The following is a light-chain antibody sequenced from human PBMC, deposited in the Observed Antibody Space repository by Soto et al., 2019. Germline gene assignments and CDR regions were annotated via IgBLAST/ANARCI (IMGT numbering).Light chain of an antibody. CDR1: SSTVGGFNV. Sequence: QSFLTQPASVSGSPGQSITISCTGTSSTVGGFNVVSWYQQHPGKAPKVIIYEGIKRPSGVSNRFSGSNSGSTASLTISGLQAEDEADYYCCSYVGATTYVFGTGTNVTVL. V-gene: IGLV2-23*01. CDR2: EGI. CDR3: CSYVGATTYV. J-gene: IGLJ1*01.